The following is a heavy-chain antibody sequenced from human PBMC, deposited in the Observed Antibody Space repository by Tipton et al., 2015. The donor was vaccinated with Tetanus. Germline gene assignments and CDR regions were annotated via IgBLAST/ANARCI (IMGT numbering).Heavy chain of an antibody. J-gene: IGHJ3*02. CDR2: IIPIFGTA. CDR1: GGTFSSYA. D-gene: IGHD3-22*01. Sequence: QMQLVQSGAEVKKPGSSVKVSCKASGGTFSSYAISWVRQAPGQGLEWMGGIIPIFGTANYAQKFQGRVTITADESTSTAYMELSSLRSEDTAVYYCASSAYYYDSSGPSPGAFDIWGQGTMVTVSS. CDR3: ASSAYYYDSSGPSPGAFDI. V-gene: IGHV1-69*01.